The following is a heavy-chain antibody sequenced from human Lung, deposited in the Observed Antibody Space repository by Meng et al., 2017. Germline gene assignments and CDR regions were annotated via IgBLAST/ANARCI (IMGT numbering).Heavy chain of an antibody. CDR3: ARVGYYYDSGGYYGIDY. J-gene: IGHJ4*02. CDR2: IYYTVST. V-gene: IGHV4-39*01. CDR1: RGYIGGSVYY. Sequence: QLQRQESGTGLGKPSEALPRTCTASRGYIGGSVYYWGWIRQPLGKGLEGIGSIYYTVSTYYNPSLKSRVTISVDTSKNQFSLKLSSVTAADTSMFYCARVGYYYDSGGYYGIDYWGQGTLVTVSS. D-gene: IGHD3-22*01.